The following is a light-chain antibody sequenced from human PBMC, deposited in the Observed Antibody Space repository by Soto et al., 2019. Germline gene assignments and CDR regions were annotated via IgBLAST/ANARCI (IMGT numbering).Light chain of an antibody. V-gene: IGLV3-21*04. Sequence: SYELTEPPSVSVAPGKTARITCGGNNIGSKSVHWYQQKPGQAPVLVIYYDSDRPSGIPERFSGSNPGNTATLTISRVEAGDEADYYCQVWDSSSDHDVVFGGGTKLTVL. J-gene: IGLJ2*01. CDR3: QVWDSSSDHDVV. CDR1: NIGSKS. CDR2: YDS.